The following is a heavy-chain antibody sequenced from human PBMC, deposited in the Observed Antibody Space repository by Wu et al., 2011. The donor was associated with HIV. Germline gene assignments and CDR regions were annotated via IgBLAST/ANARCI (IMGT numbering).Heavy chain of an antibody. CDR3: ARCYSNGWFDT. J-gene: IGHJ5*02. CDR2: IIPMSAST. CDR1: GVTFSDST. D-gene: IGHD4-11*01. Sequence: QVQLVQSGAEVKKPGSSVKVSCTASGVTFSDSTFGWVRQAPGQGLGWMGRIIPMSASTNYAQKLQGRVTITADASTSTVYMELSSLRYEDTAIYYCARCYSNGWFDTWGQGTRVSVSS. V-gene: IGHV1-69*15.